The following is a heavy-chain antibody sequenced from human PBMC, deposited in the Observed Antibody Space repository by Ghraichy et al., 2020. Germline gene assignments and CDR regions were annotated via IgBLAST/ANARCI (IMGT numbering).Heavy chain of an antibody. J-gene: IGHJ6*03. V-gene: IGHV4-59*01. D-gene: IGHD6-13*01. CDR1: GGSISSYY. CDR3: ARAIGGIAAAGPDYYYYYYMDV. CDR2: IYYSGST. Sequence: SETLSLTCTVSGGSISSYYWSWIRQPPGKGLEWIGYIYYSGSTNYNPSLKSRVTISVDTSKNQFSLKLSSVTAADTAVYYCARAIGGIAAAGPDYYYYYYMDVWGKGTTVTVSS.